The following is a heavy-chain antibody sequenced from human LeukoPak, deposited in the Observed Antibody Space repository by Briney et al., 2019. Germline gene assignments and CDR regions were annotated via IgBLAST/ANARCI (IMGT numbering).Heavy chain of an antibody. D-gene: IGHD3-10*01. CDR3: ARGRYYYGSTYDI. V-gene: IGHV4-34*01. J-gene: IGHJ3*02. CDR2: INQSGST. Sequence: PSETLSLTCAVYGDSFKNYYWTWIRQSPEKGLEWIGEINQSGSTNYNPSLKSRVTISVDTSKNQFSLNLSSVTAADTAVYYCARGRYYYGSTYDIWGQGTMVTVSS. CDR1: GDSFKNYY.